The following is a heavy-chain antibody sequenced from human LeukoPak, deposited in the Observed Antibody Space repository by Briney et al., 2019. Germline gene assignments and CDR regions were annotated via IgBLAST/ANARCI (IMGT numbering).Heavy chain of an antibody. Sequence: GGSLRLSCAGSGFTFSHYYIDWVRQAPGKGLGWVARIRNKANSYSIAYAASVKGRFTISRDDSKNSLYLQMNSLKSEDTADYSCFRGMLGSSKFFDLWGRGTLVTVAS. V-gene: IGHV3-72*01. J-gene: IGHJ2*01. D-gene: IGHD1-26*01. CDR2: IRNKANSYSI. CDR3: FRGMLGSSKFFDL. CDR1: GFTFSHYY.